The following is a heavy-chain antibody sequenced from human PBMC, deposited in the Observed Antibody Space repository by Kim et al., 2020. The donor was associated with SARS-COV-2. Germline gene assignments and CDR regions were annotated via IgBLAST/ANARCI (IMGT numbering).Heavy chain of an antibody. CDR3: ASQNSSSWNYFDY. Sequence: SETLSLTCTVSGGSISSSSYYWGWIRQPPGKGLEWIGSIYYSGSTYYNPSLKSRVTISVDTSKNQFSLKLSSVTAADTAVYYCASQNSSSWNYFDYWGQGTLVTVSS. CDR1: GGSISSSSYY. V-gene: IGHV4-39*01. CDR2: IYYSGST. D-gene: IGHD6-13*01. J-gene: IGHJ4*02.